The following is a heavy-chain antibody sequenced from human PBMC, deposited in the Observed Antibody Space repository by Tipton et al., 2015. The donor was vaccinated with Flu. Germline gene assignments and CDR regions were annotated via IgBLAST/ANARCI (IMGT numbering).Heavy chain of an antibody. CDR1: GVSISSRSYY. CDR3: ARSLEDQLEAFDV. J-gene: IGHJ3*01. Sequence: TLSLTCTVSGVSISSRSYYWGWIRQPPGKGMEWIGTVYFSGSTYYNPSLKSRVTISTDTSKNQLSLKVTSVTAADTAVYYCARSLEDQLEAFDVWGQGTMVTASS. D-gene: IGHD2-2*01. V-gene: IGHV4-39*07. CDR2: VYFSGST.